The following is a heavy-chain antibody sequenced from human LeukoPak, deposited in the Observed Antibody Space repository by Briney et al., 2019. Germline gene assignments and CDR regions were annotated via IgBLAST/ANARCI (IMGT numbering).Heavy chain of an antibody. CDR2: INHSGST. J-gene: IGHJ3*02. Sequence: PSETLSLTCAVYGGSFSGYYWSWIRQPPGKGLEWIGEINHSGSTNYNPSLKSRVTISVDTSKNQFSLKLSSVTAADTAVYYCAREDDSSVYAFDIWGQGTMVTVSS. CDR1: GGSFSGYY. D-gene: IGHD3-22*01. V-gene: IGHV4-34*01. CDR3: AREDDSSVYAFDI.